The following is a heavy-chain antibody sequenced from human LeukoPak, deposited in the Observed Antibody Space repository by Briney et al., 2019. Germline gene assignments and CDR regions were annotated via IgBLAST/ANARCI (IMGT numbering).Heavy chain of an antibody. CDR1: GGTFSSYA. V-gene: IGHV1-69*05. D-gene: IGHD5-12*01. CDR3: ARIMDIVATIAAGLDY. Sequence: SVKVSCKASGGTFSSYAISWVRQAPGQGLEWMGGIIPIFGTANYAQKFQGRVTITTDESTSTAYMELSSLRSEDTAVYYCARIMDIVATIAAGLDYWGQGTLVTVSS. J-gene: IGHJ4*02. CDR2: IIPIFGTA.